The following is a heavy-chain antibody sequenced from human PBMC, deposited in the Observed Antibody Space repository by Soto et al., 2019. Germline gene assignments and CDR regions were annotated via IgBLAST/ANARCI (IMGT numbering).Heavy chain of an antibody. Sequence: EVQLVETGGGLIRPGGSLRLSCAASGFAVSSDYMSWVRQAPGKGLEWVSLIYSGGSTYYADSVKVRFTISRDSSKNTLYLQMNSLRAEDTAVYFCARARDFLAFDMWGQGTMVTVSS. J-gene: IGHJ3*02. V-gene: IGHV3-53*02. CDR3: ARARDFLAFDM. CDR2: IYSGGST. CDR1: GFAVSSDY.